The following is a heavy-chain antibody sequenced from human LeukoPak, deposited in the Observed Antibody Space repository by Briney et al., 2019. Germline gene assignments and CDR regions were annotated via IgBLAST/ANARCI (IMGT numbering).Heavy chain of an antibody. Sequence: ASVKVSCKASGYTFTSYGISWVRQAPGQGLEWMGWITAYNDNTYYAQKLQGRVTMTTDTSTSTAYMELSSLRSDDTAVYFCARDNSVGDYAWWFDPWGQGTLVTVSS. CDR3: ARDNSVGDYAWWFDP. CDR2: ITAYNDNT. V-gene: IGHV1-18*01. CDR1: GYTFTSYG. D-gene: IGHD1-26*01. J-gene: IGHJ5*02.